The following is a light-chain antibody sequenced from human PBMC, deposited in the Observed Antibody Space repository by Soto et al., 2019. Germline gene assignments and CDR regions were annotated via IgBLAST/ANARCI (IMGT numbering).Light chain of an antibody. CDR3: HQYNNYLWT. CDR2: EAS. Sequence: DIQMTQSPSTLSASVGDRATITCRASQSISSWLAWYQQKPGKAPKLLIYEASSLESGVPSRFSGSGSGTEFSPPIISLQPDDFSTYYCHQYNNYLWTFGQGTKVDIK. CDR1: QSISSW. V-gene: IGKV1-5*01. J-gene: IGKJ1*01.